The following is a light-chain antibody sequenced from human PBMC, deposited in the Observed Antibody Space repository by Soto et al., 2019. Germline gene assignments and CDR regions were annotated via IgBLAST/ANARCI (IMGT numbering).Light chain of an antibody. CDR1: QSISSW. J-gene: IGKJ1*01. V-gene: IGKV1-5*01. CDR2: DAS. CDR3: QQYNSYSPWT. Sequence: DIQMTQSPSTLSASVGDRVTINCRASQSISSWLAWYQQKPGKAPKLLIYDASSLESGVPSRFSGSGSGTEFTLTISSLQPEDFATYYCQQYNSYSPWTLGQGTKVDIK.